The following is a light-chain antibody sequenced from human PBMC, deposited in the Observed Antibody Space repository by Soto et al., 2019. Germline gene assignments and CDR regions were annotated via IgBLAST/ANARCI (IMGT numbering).Light chain of an antibody. V-gene: IGKV3-20*01. J-gene: IGKJ4*01. CDR3: QQYGSSVLT. Sequence: MVWTQSPGTLSLSPGERATLSCRASQSVSSSYLAWYQQKPGQAPRLLIYGASSRATGITDRFSGSGSGTDFTLTISRLEPEDFAVYYCQQYGSSVLTVGGGTKVEIK. CDR1: QSVSSSY. CDR2: GAS.